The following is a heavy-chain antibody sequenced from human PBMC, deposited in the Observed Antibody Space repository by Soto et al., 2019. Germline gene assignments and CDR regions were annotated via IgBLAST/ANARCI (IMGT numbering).Heavy chain of an antibody. CDR3: ARLDDYGSGLNP. Sequence: LQLQESGSGLVQPSQTLSLTCALSGGSVTMSSFSWAWVRQPPGRGLPWIGYISHSGPTSSDPTIKSRVTLSGDRAQNQVSLKLTSVTAADPAVYYCARLDDYGSGLNPWGQGALVTVSS. J-gene: IGHJ5*02. CDR2: ISHSGPT. CDR1: GGSVTMSSFS. D-gene: IGHD3-10*01. V-gene: IGHV4-30-2*01.